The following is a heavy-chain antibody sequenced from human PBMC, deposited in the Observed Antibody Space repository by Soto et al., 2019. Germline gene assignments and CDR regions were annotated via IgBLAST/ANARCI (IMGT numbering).Heavy chain of an antibody. CDR2: IYHSGST. V-gene: IGHV4-30-2*01. Sequence: QLQLQESGSGLVKPSQTLSLTCAVSGGSISSGGYSWSWIRQPPGKGLEWIGYIYHSGSTYYNPSLKSRVTISVDRSKNQFSLKLSSVTAADTAVYYCARGARDDFWSGYYSPYYYYGMDVWGQGTTVTVSS. D-gene: IGHD3-3*01. J-gene: IGHJ6*02. CDR3: ARGARDDFWSGYYSPYYYYGMDV. CDR1: GGSISSGGYS.